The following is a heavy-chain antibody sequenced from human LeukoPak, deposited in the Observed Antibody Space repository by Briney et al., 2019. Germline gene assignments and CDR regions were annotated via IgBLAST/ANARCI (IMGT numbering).Heavy chain of an antibody. CDR3: ARGPRSTYYFDS. J-gene: IGHJ4*02. CDR1: GVSVGCGAYY. V-gene: IGHV4-30-2*06. Sequence: SETLSLTCTVSGVSVGCGAYYWNWIRQFPGRGLEWIGYIYHYGTTYPNPSLKSRLTISVDRSKNQFSLSLSSVTAADTAMYFCARGPRSTYYFDSWGQGTLVTVSS. CDR2: IYHYGTT. D-gene: IGHD2-2*01.